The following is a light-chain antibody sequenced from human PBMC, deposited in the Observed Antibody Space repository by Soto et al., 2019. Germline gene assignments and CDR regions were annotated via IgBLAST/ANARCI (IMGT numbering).Light chain of an antibody. V-gene: IGLV1-51*01. J-gene: IGLJ2*01. Sequence: QSVLTQSSSVSAAAGQKVTISCSGSYSNIGSNFVSWYQHFPGSAPKLVIYDNSQRPSGIPDRFSGSKSGSSATLGITGLQTGDEADYYCGTWDSSLSIVVFGGGTTLTVL. CDR3: GTWDSSLSIVV. CDR2: DNS. CDR1: YSNIGSNF.